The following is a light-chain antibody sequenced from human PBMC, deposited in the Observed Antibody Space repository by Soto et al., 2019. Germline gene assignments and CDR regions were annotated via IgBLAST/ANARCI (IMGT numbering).Light chain of an antibody. V-gene: IGLV2-11*01. Sequence: QSALTQPRSVSGSPGQSVTLSCTGTSSDVGGYHYVSWYQHHPGKAPKIIMFDVNQRPSGVPDRFSGSKSGNTASLTISGLQTEDEADYYCCSYAGSYTLVFGGGTKVTVL. CDR1: SSDVGGYHY. CDR2: DVN. CDR3: CSYAGSYTLV. J-gene: IGLJ2*01.